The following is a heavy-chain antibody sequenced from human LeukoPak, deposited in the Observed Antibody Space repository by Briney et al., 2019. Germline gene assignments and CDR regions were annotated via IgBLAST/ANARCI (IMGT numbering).Heavy chain of an antibody. CDR3: AREAAGYYDSSAYLFD. CDR2: INPNSGGT. CDR1: GYTFTGYY. V-gene: IGHV1-2*02. Sequence: ASVKVSCKASGYTFTGYYMHWVRQAPGQGLEWMGWINPNSGGTNYAQKFQGRVTMTRDTSISTVYMELSRLRSDDTAVYYRAREAAGYYDSSAYLFDWGQGTLVTVSS. J-gene: IGHJ4*02. D-gene: IGHD3-22*01.